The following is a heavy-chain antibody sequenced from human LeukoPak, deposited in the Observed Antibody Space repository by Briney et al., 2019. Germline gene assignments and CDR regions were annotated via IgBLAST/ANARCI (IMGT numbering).Heavy chain of an antibody. D-gene: IGHD2-15*01. CDR2: IYYSGST. J-gene: IGHJ3*02. CDR3: ARESVVVRDAFDI. CDR1: GGSVSSGSYY. Sequence: SETLSLTCTVSGGSVSSGSYYWSWIRQPPGKGLEWIGYIYYSGSTNYNPSLKSRVTISVDTSKNQFSLKLSSVTAADTAVYYCARESVVVRDAFDIWGQGTKVTVSS. V-gene: IGHV4-61*01.